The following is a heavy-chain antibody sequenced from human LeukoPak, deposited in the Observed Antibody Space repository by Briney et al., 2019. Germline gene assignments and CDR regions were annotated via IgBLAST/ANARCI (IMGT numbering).Heavy chain of an antibody. CDR3: ARERPFYFDY. CDR1: GFTSSTYW. V-gene: IGHV3-7*01. Sequence: GGSLRLSCAASGFTSSTYWMSWVRQAPGKGLEWVANIKQDGSEKYYVDSVKGRFTISRDNAKNSLYLEMNSLRAEDTAVYYCARERPFYFDYWGQRTLVTVSS. CDR2: IKQDGSEK. D-gene: IGHD1-1*01. J-gene: IGHJ4*02.